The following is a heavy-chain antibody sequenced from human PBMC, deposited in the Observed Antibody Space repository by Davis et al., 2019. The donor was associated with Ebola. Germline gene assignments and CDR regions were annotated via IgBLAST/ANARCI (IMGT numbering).Heavy chain of an antibody. J-gene: IGHJ4*02. V-gene: IGHV1-3*01. D-gene: IGHD2-2*01. CDR1: GYTFTSFA. CDR3: ALVPAASLDY. Sequence: ASVKVSCKASGYTFTSFAMHWVRQAPGQRLEWMGWINAGNGNTQSSQKFQGRVTITRDTSASTAYMELSSLRSEDTAVYYCALVPAASLDYWGQGTLVTVSS. CDR2: INAGNGNT.